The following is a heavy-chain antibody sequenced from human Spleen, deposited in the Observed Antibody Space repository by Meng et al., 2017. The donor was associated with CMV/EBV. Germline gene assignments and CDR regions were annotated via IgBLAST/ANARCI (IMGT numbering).Heavy chain of an antibody. V-gene: IGHV1-2*02. Sequence: ASVKVSCKASGYTFTGYYIHWVRQAPGQGLEWMGWISPNSGDTNYVQKFQGRVTMTRDTSINTAYMELSSLRSDDTAVYYCARDDPRIAIFGVVTKYYYGMDVWGQGTTVTVSS. CDR1: GYTFTGYY. CDR2: ISPNSGDT. J-gene: IGHJ6*02. D-gene: IGHD3-3*01. CDR3: ARDDPRIAIFGVVTKYYYGMDV.